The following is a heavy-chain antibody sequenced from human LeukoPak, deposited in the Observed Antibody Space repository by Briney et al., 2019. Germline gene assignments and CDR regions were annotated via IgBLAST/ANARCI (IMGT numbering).Heavy chain of an antibody. V-gene: IGHV3-74*01. CDR3: ARGRYSYGLGY. J-gene: IGHJ4*02. CDR2: INTDGSST. Sequence: GGSLRLSCAASGFTFSSYWMHWVRQAPGKGLVWVSRINTDGSSTSYADSVRGRFTISRDNAKNTLYLQMNSLRAEDTAVYYCARGRYSYGLGYWGQGTLVTVSS. CDR1: GFTFSSYW. D-gene: IGHD5-18*01.